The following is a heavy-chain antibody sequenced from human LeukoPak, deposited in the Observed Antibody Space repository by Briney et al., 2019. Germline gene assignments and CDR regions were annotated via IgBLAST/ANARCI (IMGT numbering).Heavy chain of an antibody. J-gene: IGHJ4*02. V-gene: IGHV4-61*01. CDR1: GGSVSIGISY. CDR2: ISDSGGS. Sequence: SETLSLTCSVSGGSVSIGISYWCWIRQPPGEGLEWIAYISDSGGSDYNPSLRGRVTISLDTSKNQFSLRLTSVTAADTAVYYCARVPAACTGPDYWGQGTLVTVSS. D-gene: IGHD6-13*01. CDR3: ARVPAACTGPDY.